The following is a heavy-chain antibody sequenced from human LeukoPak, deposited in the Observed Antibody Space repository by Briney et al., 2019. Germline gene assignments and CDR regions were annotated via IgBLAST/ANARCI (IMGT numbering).Heavy chain of an antibody. Sequence: ETLSLTCTVSGGSISSYYWSWIRQPPGKGLEWVSVIYSDGSTYYADCVKGRFTISRDTSKNTLYLQMNTLRPEDTAVYYCARMSWLTLDYWGQGTLVTVSS. CDR1: GGSISSYY. V-gene: IGHV3-53*01. D-gene: IGHD5-12*01. CDR3: ARMSWLTLDY. CDR2: IYSDGST. J-gene: IGHJ4*02.